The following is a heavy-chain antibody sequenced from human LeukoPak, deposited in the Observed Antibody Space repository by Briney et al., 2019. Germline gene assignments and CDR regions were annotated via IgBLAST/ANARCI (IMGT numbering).Heavy chain of an antibody. D-gene: IGHD1-26*01. Sequence: GGSLRLSCAASGFTFSSYSMNWVRQAPGKGLEWVSSISSSSSYIYYADSVKGRFTISRDNAKNSLYLQMNSLRAEDTAVYYCAKDRRGSYYYFDYWGQGTLVTVSS. V-gene: IGHV3-21*01. CDR2: ISSSSSYI. J-gene: IGHJ4*02. CDR1: GFTFSSYS. CDR3: AKDRRGSYYYFDY.